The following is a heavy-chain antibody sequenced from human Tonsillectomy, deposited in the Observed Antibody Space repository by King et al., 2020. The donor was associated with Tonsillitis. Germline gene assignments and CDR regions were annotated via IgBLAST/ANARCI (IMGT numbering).Heavy chain of an antibody. V-gene: IGHV4-4*02. CDR2: SYHSGST. J-gene: IGHJ5*02. Sequence: QMQLQESGPGLVKPSGTLSLTCAVSGGSISSSNWWRWVRQPPGKGLEWIRESYHSGSTNYNPSLKSRVTISVDKSKNQFSLKLRSVTAADTAVYYCARAGYSSSSDWFDPWGQGTLVTVSS. CDR3: ARAGYSSSSDWFDP. D-gene: IGHD6-6*01. CDR1: GGSISSSNW.